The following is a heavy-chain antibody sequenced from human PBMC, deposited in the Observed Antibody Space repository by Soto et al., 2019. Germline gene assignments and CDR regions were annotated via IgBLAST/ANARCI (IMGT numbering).Heavy chain of an antibody. V-gene: IGHV1-3*01. CDR2: INAGNGNT. CDR3: ARVLAYYYYYGMDV. CDR1: GYTFTSYA. Sequence: ASVKVSCKASGYTFTSYAMHWVRQAPGQRLEWMGWINAGNGNTKYSQKFQGRVTITRDTSASTAYMELSSLRSEDTAVYCCARVLAYYYYYGMDVWGQGTTVTVSS. J-gene: IGHJ6*02.